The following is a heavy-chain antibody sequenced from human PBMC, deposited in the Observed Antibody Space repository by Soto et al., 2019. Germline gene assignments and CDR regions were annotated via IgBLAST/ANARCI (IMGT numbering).Heavy chain of an antibody. Sequence: PSETLSLTCTVSGGSVSSTSYYWSWIRQPPGKGLEWIGYIYNSGSTNYKPSLKSRVTISVDTSKNQFSLNLTSVTAADTAVYFCARDVRGGNRGSSYYYGTDVGGQGTTVTVPS. D-gene: IGHD3-10*01. CDR2: IYNSGST. CDR3: ARDVRGGNRGSSYYYGTDV. V-gene: IGHV4-61*01. J-gene: IGHJ6*02. CDR1: GGSVSSTSYY.